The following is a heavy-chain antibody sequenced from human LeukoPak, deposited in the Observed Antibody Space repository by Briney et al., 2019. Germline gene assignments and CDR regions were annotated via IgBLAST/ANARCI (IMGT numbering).Heavy chain of an antibody. CDR1: GGSFSGYY. Sequence: PSETLSLTCAVYGGSFSGYYWSWIRQPPGKGLEWIGEINHSGSTNYNPSLKSRVTISVDTSKNQFSLKLSSVTAADTAVYYCARIPGYGRYYYYMDVWGKGTTVTVSS. V-gene: IGHV4-34*01. CDR3: ARIPGYGRYYYYMDV. D-gene: IGHD5-18*01. J-gene: IGHJ6*03. CDR2: INHSGST.